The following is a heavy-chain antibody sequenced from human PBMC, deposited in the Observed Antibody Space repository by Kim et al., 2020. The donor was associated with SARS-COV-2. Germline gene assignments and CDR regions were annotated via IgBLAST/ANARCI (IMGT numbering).Heavy chain of an antibody. CDR3: ASLWATTVTPRTGAAFDI. Sequence: SVKVSCKASGGTFSSYAISWVRQAPGQGLEWMGGIIPIFGTANYAQKFQGRVTITADESTSTAYMELSSLRSEDTAVYYCASLWATTVTPRTGAAFDIWGQGTMVTVSS. J-gene: IGHJ3*02. CDR2: IIPIFGTA. V-gene: IGHV1-69*13. CDR1: GGTFSSYA. D-gene: IGHD4-17*01.